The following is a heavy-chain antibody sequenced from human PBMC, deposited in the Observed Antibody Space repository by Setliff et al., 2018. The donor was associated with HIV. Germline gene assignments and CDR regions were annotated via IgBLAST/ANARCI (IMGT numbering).Heavy chain of an antibody. CDR1: GFTFSSYV. Sequence: GGSLRLSCAATGFTFSSYVLHWVRQAPGKGLEWVAVMSTGGDIKIYADSVQGRFTISRDNAKNTLYLQMNSLRAEDTAVYYCVRDITTCWDVWGQGTTVTVSS. CDR2: MSTGGDIK. D-gene: IGHD4-4*01. CDR3: VRDITTCWDV. J-gene: IGHJ6*02. V-gene: IGHV3-30-3*01.